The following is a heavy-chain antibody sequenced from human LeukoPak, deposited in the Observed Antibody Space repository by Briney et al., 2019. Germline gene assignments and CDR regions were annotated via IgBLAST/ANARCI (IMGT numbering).Heavy chain of an antibody. J-gene: IGHJ4*02. CDR2: INPNSGGT. Sequence: ASVRVSCKASGYTFTGYYMHWVRQAPGQGLEWMEWINPNSGGTNYAQKFQGRVTMTRDTSISTAYMELSRLRSDDTAVYYCARLVSSSSDYWGQGTLVTVSS. V-gene: IGHV1-2*02. CDR1: GYTFTGYY. CDR3: ARLVSSSSDY. D-gene: IGHD6-6*01.